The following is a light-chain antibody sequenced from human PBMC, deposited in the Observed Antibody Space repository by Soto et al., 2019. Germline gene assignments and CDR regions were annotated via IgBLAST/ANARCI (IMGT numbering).Light chain of an antibody. CDR1: QSVGGSS. Sequence: ETVLTQSPGTLSLSPGERATVSCRASQSVGGSSLAWYQQRPGQAPRLLIYDTSNRATGIPARFSGSGSGTDFTLTISSLEPEDFAVYYCQQRSNWPRTFGQGTKVDIK. V-gene: IGKV3-11*01. CDR3: QQRSNWPRT. J-gene: IGKJ1*01. CDR2: DTS.